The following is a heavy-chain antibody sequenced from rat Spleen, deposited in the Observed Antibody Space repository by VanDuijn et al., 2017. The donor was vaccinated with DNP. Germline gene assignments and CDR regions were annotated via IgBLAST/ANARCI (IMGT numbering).Heavy chain of an antibody. CDR3: ARVPSTYYVMDA. Sequence: QVQLKESGPGLVQPSQTLSLTCTVPGFSLTSYHVSWVRQPPGKGLEWMGIIWTGGTTAYNSLLKSRLSITRDTSKSQVFLKMNSLQTEDTATYYCARVPSTYYVMDAWGQGASVTVSS. D-gene: IGHD3-8*01. CDR2: IWTGGTT. CDR1: GFSLTSYH. J-gene: IGHJ4*01. V-gene: IGHV2-43*01.